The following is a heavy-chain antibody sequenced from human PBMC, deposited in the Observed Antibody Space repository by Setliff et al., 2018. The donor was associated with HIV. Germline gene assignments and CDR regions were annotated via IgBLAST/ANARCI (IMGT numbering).Heavy chain of an antibody. Sequence: SETLSLTCSVSGASISSISYYWGWIRQHPGRGLEWLGYVYYTGESFYKPSLGGRVTILQDKSKNQFSLELRSVTAADTAVYYCASAAVGGASPFDSWGAGTLVTVSS. V-gene: IGHV4-31*03. CDR2: VYYTGES. CDR1: GASISSISYY. J-gene: IGHJ4*02. CDR3: ASAAVGGASPFDS. D-gene: IGHD2-15*01.